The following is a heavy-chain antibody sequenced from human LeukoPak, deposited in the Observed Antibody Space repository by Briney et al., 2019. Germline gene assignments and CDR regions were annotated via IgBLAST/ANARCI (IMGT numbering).Heavy chain of an antibody. D-gene: IGHD6-19*01. CDR3: ARQGSGPLSWPFDP. Sequence: SETLSLTCSVSRGSVSHYYWTWIRHPPGKGLGWIGYIYSSGTTNYNPSLKSRVTMSVDTSKNQFSLKLTSVTAADTAVYYCARQGSGPLSWPFDPWSQGTLVTVSS. CDR2: IYSSGTT. V-gene: IGHV4-59*02. J-gene: IGHJ5*02. CDR1: RGSVSHYY.